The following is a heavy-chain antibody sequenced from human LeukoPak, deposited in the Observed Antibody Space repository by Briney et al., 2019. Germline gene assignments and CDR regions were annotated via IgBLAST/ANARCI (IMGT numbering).Heavy chain of an antibody. CDR2: IYHSGST. CDR1: GGSFSGYY. D-gene: IGHD2-2*01. CDR3: AREKKSYCSSTSCPYFDY. V-gene: IGHV4-34*01. Sequence: PSETLSLTCAVYGGSFSGYYWSWIRQPPGKGLEWIGYIYHSGSTYYNPSLKSRVTISVDRSKNQFSLKLSSVTAADTAVYYCAREKKSYCSSTSCPYFDYWGQGTLVTVSS. J-gene: IGHJ4*02.